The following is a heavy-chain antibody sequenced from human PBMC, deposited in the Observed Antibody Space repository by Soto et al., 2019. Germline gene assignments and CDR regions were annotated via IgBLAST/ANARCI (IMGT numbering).Heavy chain of an antibody. CDR3: VSPATHGRKYYFQW. Sequence: GGSLRLSCAASGLTFNVYNMNWVRQAPGKGLEWVSSISSSNAYIHYADSVRGRFTISRDNDKKSVELQMNSLRVEDTAVYYCVSPATHGRKYYFQWWGHGTLVTVS. CDR2: ISSSNAYI. CDR1: GLTFNVYN. J-gene: IGHJ4*01. V-gene: IGHV3-21*01.